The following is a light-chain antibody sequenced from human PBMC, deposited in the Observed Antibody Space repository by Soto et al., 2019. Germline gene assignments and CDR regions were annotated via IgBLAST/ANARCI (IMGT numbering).Light chain of an antibody. Sequence: QSVLTQPASVSGSPGQSITISCTGTSSDVGGYNYVSWYQQHPGKAPKLMIYEVSNRPSGVSNRFSGSKSGNAASLTISGLQAEDEADYYCSSYISSSTRVFGTGTKVPS. CDR1: SSDVGGYNY. J-gene: IGLJ1*01. V-gene: IGLV2-14*01. CDR2: EVS. CDR3: SSYISSSTRV.